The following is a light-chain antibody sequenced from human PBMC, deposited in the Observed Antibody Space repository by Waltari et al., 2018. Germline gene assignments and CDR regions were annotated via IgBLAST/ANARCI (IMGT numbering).Light chain of an antibody. CDR2: DAS. V-gene: IGKV3-11*01. CDR3: QQRYRWVT. Sequence: EIVLTQSPATQSLSPGERATLSCRASQSVNTYVAWYQPKPGQAPRLLIYDASNRATGIPARFGGSGSGTDFTLTISSLEPEDFAIYYCQQRYRWVTFGQGTRLEIK. CDR1: QSVNTY. J-gene: IGKJ5*01.